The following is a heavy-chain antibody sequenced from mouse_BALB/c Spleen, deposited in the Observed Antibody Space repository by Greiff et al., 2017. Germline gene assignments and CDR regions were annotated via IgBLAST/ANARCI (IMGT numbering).Heavy chain of an antibody. J-gene: IGHJ3*01. D-gene: IGHD1-1*01. V-gene: IGHV3-2*02. CDR3: ASHYYYGSPFAY. Sequence: VQLQQSGPGLVKPSQSLSLTCTVTGYSITSDYAWNWIRQFPGNKLGWMGYISYSGSTSYNPSLKSRISITRDTSKNQFFLQLNSVTTEDTATFSCASHYYYGSPFAYWGQGTLVTVSA. CDR2: ISYSGST. CDR1: GYSITSDYA.